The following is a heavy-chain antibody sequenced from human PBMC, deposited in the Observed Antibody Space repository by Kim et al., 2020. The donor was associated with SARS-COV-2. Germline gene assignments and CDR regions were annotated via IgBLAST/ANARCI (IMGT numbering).Heavy chain of an antibody. Sequence: SYADSVKGRFTISRDNSKNTLYLQMNSLRAEDTAVYYCAKGGQQWLVLDYWGQGTLVTVSS. CDR3: AKGGQQWLVLDY. D-gene: IGHD6-19*01. V-gene: IGHV3-30*02. J-gene: IGHJ4*02.